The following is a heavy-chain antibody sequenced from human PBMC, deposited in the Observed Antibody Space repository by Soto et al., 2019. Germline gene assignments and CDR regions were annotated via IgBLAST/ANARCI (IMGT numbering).Heavy chain of an antibody. V-gene: IGHV3-74*03. D-gene: IGHD6-13*01. CDR1: GFTFNTW. CDR2: INSDGSSV. J-gene: IGHJ4*02. Sequence: EVQLVESGGGSVQPGGSLRLSCAASGFTFNTWMHWVRQAPGKGLVWLSRINSDGSSVTYADSVKGRFIISRDNAKDTLYLQMNSLTAEDTAIYYCTRGASGYWNFDYWGPGVLVTVSS. CDR3: TRGASGYWNFDY.